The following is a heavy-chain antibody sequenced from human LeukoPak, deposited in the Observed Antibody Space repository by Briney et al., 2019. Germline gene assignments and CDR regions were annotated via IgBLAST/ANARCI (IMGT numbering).Heavy chain of an antibody. J-gene: IGHJ5*02. CDR2: IYYSGSR. D-gene: IGHD1-1*01. CDR1: GGSISSSSYY. CDR3: ARDTGTTWGPNWFDP. V-gene: IGHV4-39*07. Sequence: PSETLSLTCTVSGGSISSSSYYWGWIRQPPGKGLEWIGSIYYSGSRHYNPSLNSRVTISVDKSKSRFSLKVNSVTAADTAVYYCARDTGTTWGPNWFDPWGQGTLVTVSS.